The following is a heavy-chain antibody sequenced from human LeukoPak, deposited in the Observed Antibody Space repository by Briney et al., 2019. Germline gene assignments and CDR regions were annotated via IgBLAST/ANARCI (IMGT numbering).Heavy chain of an antibody. V-gene: IGHV3-23*01. Sequence: PGGSLRLSCETSGFTFSTCAMSWVRQAPGKGLEWVSSITIRGDGTYYADSVEGRFTISRDNSKNTLYLEMNSLRAGDTAVYYCARGRYGYCSGGSCYKNFDYWGQEPWSPSPQ. CDR2: ITIRGDGT. CDR3: ARGRYGYCSGGSCYKNFDY. D-gene: IGHD2-15*01. CDR1: GFTFSTCA. J-gene: IGHJ4*01.